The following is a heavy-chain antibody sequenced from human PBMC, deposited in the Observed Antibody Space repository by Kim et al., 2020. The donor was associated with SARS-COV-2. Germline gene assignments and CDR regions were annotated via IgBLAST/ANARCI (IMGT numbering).Heavy chain of an antibody. D-gene: IGHD1-1*01. Sequence: GGSLRLSCAASGFTFSGSAIHWVRQASGKGLAWVGRIRSKANSYATTYAASVRGRFSISRDDSKNTAYMQMNNLKTEDTAVYYCTSVSATTSGFWDAFA. V-gene: IGHV3-73*01. CDR3: TSVSATTSGFWDAFA. CDR1: GFTFSGSA. J-gene: IGHJ3*02. CDR2: IRSKANSYAT.